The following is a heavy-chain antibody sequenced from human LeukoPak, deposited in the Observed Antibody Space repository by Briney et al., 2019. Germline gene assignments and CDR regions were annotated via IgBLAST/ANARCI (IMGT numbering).Heavy chain of an antibody. Sequence: SETLSLTCTVYGGSFSGYYWSWIRQPPGKGLEWIGEINRGGSTSYNPSLKSRVTTSVDTSKNQFSLKLTSVTATDTAVYYCARGYDYIAGGGAKRYFDYWGQGTLVTVSS. CDR2: INRGGST. J-gene: IGHJ4*02. CDR3: ARGYDYIAGGGAKRYFDY. CDR1: GGSFSGYY. D-gene: IGHD3-16*01. V-gene: IGHV4-34*01.